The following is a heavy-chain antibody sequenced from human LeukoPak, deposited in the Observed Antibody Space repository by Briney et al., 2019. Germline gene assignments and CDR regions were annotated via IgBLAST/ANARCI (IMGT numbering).Heavy chain of an antibody. CDR1: GGSISSGDYY. J-gene: IGHJ4*02. CDR3: ASRPSSSWYLHFDY. Sequence: SETLSLTCTVSGGSISSGDYYWSWIRQPPGKGLEWIGYIYYSGSTYYNPSLKSRVTISVDTSKNQFSLKLSSVTAADTAVYYCASRPSSSWYLHFDYWGQGTLVTVSS. V-gene: IGHV4-30-4*01. CDR2: IYYSGST. D-gene: IGHD6-13*01.